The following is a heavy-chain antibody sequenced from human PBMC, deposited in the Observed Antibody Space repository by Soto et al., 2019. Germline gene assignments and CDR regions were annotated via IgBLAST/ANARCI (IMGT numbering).Heavy chain of an antibody. CDR1: GYSFTSYW. V-gene: IGHV5-10-1*01. Sequence: GESLKISCKGSGYSFTSYWISWARQMPGKGLEWMGRIDPSDSYTNYSPSFQGHVTISADKSISTAYLHWSSLKASDTAMYYCARLVLGYYDSSGYYYYYYGMDVWGQGTTVTVS. CDR3: ARLVLGYYDSSGYYYYYYGMDV. CDR2: IDPSDSYT. J-gene: IGHJ6*02. D-gene: IGHD3-22*01.